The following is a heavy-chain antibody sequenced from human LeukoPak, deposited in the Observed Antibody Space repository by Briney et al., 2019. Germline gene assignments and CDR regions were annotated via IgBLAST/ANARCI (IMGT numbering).Heavy chain of an antibody. CDR3: ARHEGSGAVAGTNYFDY. D-gene: IGHD6-19*01. Sequence: GESLKISGKGSGYSFITYWFGWVRQMPGKGLEGMGIIHPRDSDTRNNPSFQGQVTISADKSINTACLRWSSLKASDTAMYYCARHEGSGAVAGTNYFDYWGQGTLVTVSS. CDR2: IHPRDSDT. CDR1: GYSFITYW. V-gene: IGHV5-51*01. J-gene: IGHJ4*02.